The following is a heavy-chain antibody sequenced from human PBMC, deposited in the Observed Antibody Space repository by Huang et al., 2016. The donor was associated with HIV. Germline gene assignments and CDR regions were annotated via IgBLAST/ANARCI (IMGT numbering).Heavy chain of an antibody. J-gene: IGHJ4*02. D-gene: IGHD3-3*01. CDR3: ARGVETLDY. CDR2: IDPDDSDT. V-gene: IGHV5-51*03. CDR1: GYTFTNYW. Sequence: EVQLVQSGGGVKKPGESLKISCKVSGYTFTNYWIAWVRQMPGKGLELMGVIDPDDSDTRYSPSFQGQVTFSADKSIDTADLQWSRLTASDTAMYYCARGVETLDYWGQGTLVSVSS.